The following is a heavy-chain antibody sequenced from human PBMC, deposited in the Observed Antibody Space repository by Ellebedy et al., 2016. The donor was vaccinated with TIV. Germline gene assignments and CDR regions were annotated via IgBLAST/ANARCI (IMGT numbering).Heavy chain of an antibody. CDR2: IYPGDSDT. CDR3: ARFHSYGYYYYYYMDV. CDR1: GYSFTSYW. Sequence: GGSLRLXCKGSGYSFTSYWIGWVRQMPGKGLEWMGIIYPGDSDTRYSPSFQGQVTISADKSISTAYLQWSSLKASDTAMYYCARFHSYGYYYYYYMDVWGKGTTVTVSS. V-gene: IGHV5-51*01. J-gene: IGHJ6*03. D-gene: IGHD5-18*01.